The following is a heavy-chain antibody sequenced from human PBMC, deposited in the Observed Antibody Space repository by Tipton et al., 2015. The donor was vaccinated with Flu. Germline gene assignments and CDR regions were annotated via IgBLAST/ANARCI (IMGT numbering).Heavy chain of an antibody. D-gene: IGHD3-22*01. CDR1: GGSVSSGSYY. J-gene: IGHJ3*02. CDR3: ARDGDYDSSGLGI. Sequence: TLSLTCTVSGGSVSSGSYYWSWIRQPPGKGLEWIGYIYYSGSTNYNPSLKSRVTMSVDTSKNQFSLKLSSVTAADTAVYYCARDGDYDSSGLGIWGQGTMVTVSS. CDR2: IYYSGST. V-gene: IGHV4-61*01.